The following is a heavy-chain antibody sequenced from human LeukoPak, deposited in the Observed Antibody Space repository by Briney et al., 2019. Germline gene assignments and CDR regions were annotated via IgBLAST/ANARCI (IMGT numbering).Heavy chain of an antibody. CDR3: VSSIGGATHAFDI. Sequence: PGGSLRLSCSASGFTFRSYVMHWVRQAPGKGLEYVSAISSNGGSTYYADSVKGRFTISRDNSKNTLYLQMSSLRAEDTAVYYCVSSIGGATHAFDIWGQGTMVTVSS. D-gene: IGHD1-26*01. CDR1: GFTFRSYV. V-gene: IGHV3-64D*06. CDR2: ISSNGGST. J-gene: IGHJ3*02.